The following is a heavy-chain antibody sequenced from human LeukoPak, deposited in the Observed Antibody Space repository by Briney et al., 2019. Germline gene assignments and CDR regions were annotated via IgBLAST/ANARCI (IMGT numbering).Heavy chain of an antibody. D-gene: IGHD1-14*01. Sequence: GESLKISCKGSGDTFTSYAIGWVRQLPGKGLEWMGIIYPGDSDTRYSPSFQGQVTISVDKSINTAYLQWSSLKASDTAMYYCARQEPRGYFDYWGQGTLVTVSS. J-gene: IGHJ4*02. CDR1: GDTFTSYA. CDR2: IYPGDSDT. CDR3: ARQEPRGYFDY. V-gene: IGHV5-51*01.